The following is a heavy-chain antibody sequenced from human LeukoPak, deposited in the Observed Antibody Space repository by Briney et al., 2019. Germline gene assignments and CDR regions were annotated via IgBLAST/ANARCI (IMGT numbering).Heavy chain of an antibody. CDR3: ARDFYSSADH. V-gene: IGHV3-74*01. D-gene: IGHD6-25*01. CDR2: ISSDGSYT. CDR1: GLTFSNYW. Sequence: PGGSLRLSCAASGLTFSNYWMHWVRQAPGKGLVWVSRISSDGSYTGYADSVKGRFTVSRDNAKNTLYLQMSSLRAEDTAVYYCARDFYSSADHWGQGTLVTVSS. J-gene: IGHJ4*02.